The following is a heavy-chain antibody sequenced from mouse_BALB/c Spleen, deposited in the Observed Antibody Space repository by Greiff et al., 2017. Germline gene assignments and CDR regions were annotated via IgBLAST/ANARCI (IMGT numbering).Heavy chain of an antibody. CDR3: ARNYGSPFDY. Sequence: EVKLMESGAELVKPGAPVKLSCTASGFNIKDTYMHWVKQRPEQGLEWIGRIDPANGNTKYDPKFQGKATITADTSSNTAYLQLSSLTSEDTAVYYCARNYGSPFDYWGQGTTLTVSS. CDR1: GFNIKDTY. D-gene: IGHD1-1*01. V-gene: IGHV14-3*02. CDR2: IDPANGNT. J-gene: IGHJ2*01.